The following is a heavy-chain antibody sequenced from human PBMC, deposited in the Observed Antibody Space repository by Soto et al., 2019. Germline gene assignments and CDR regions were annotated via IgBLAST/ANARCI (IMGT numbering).Heavy chain of an antibody. J-gene: IGHJ6*02. CDR1: GFTFSNAW. D-gene: IGHD5-12*01. CDR3: TTDRVATISFYYYYYGMDV. V-gene: IGHV3-15*01. Sequence: PGASLRLSCAASGFTFSNAWMSWVRQAPGKGLEWVGRIKSKTDGGTTDYAAPVKGRFTISRDDSKNTLYLQMNSLKTEDTAVYYCTTDRVATISFYYYYYGMDVWGQGTTVTVSS. CDR2: IKSKTDGGTT.